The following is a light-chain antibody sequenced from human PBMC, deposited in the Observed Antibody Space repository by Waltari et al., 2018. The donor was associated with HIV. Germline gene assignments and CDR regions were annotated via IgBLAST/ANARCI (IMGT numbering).Light chain of an antibody. CDR3: CSRGNNGNHLV. V-gene: IGLV3-19*01. J-gene: IGLJ3*02. Sequence: SELTQDPAVSVALGQTVKITCQGDSLRRYYASRYQQKPGQAPVIVIYSENHRPSRIPDRFSGSSSGNTASLTITGSQAEDEAHYYCCSRGNNGNHLVFGGGTKLTVL. CDR1: SLRRYY. CDR2: SEN.